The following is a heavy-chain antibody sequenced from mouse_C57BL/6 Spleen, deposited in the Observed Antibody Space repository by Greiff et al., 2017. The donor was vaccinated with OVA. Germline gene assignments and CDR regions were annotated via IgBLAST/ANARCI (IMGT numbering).Heavy chain of an antibody. CDR2: SRNKANDYTT. CDR1: GFTFSDFY. Sequence: EVKVVESGGGLVQSGRSLRLSCATSGFTFSDFYMEWVRQAPGKGLEWIAASRNKANDYTTEYSASVKGRFIVSRDTSQSILYLQMNALRAEDTAIYYCARDGGYFDVWGTGTTVTVSS. CDR3: ARDGGYFDV. J-gene: IGHJ1*03. V-gene: IGHV7-1*01.